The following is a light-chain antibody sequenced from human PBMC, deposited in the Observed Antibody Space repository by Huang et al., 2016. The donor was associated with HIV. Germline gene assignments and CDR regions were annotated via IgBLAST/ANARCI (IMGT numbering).Light chain of an antibody. CDR3: QQYYNTPS. CDR1: QSVLYSSNNNNY. V-gene: IGKV4-1*01. Sequence: DIVMTQSPDSLTVSLGERATINCKSSQSVLYSSNNNNYFAWYQQKPGQPPKLLIYWASTRESGVPDRFSGSGSGTDFTLTISSLQAEDVAVYYCQQYYNTPSFGQGTKVEIK. CDR2: WAS. J-gene: IGKJ1*01.